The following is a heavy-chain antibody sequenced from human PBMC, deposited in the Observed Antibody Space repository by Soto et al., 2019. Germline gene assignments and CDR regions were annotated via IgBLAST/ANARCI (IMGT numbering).Heavy chain of an antibody. V-gene: IGHV4-31*03. CDR2: IDYSGTA. Sequence: QVQLQESGPGLGKPSQTLSLTCTVSGGSISSGGYYWSWIRQRPGKGLEWIGYIDYSGTAYYNPSLKSRVTISGDTSNNHFSLNLSSGTAADTAVYYCARGTKVASFDNWGQGTLVTVSS. CDR1: GGSISSGGYY. J-gene: IGHJ4*02. D-gene: IGHD1-1*01. CDR3: ARGTKVASFDN.